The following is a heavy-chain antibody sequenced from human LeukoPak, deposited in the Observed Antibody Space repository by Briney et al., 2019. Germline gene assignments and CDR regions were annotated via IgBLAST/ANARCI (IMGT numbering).Heavy chain of an antibody. V-gene: IGHV1-2*02. CDR1: GYTFTGYY. CDR3: ARGGYCSSTSCYYYMDV. J-gene: IGHJ6*03. CDR2: INPNSGGT. Sequence: ASVKVSCKASGYTFTGYYMHWVRRAPGQGLEWMGWINPNSGGTNYAQKFQGRVTMTRDTSISTAYMELSRLRSDDTAVYYCARGGYCSSTSCYYYMDVWGKGTTVTVSS. D-gene: IGHD2-2*01.